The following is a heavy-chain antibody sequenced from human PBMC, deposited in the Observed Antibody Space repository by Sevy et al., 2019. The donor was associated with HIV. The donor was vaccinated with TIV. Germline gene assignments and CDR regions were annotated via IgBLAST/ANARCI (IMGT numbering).Heavy chain of an antibody. J-gene: IGHJ4*02. Sequence: GGSLRLSCTGSGFTFGDYAMSWFRQAPGMGLEWVGFIRSKDYGGATEYSWSVKGRFTISRDDSKSIADLQMNSLKTEDTAVYYCTRGYYYDSSGYSDYWGQGTLVTVSS. V-gene: IGHV3-49*03. D-gene: IGHD3-22*01. CDR1: GFTFGDYA. CDR3: TRGYYYDSSGYSDY. CDR2: IRSKDYGGAT.